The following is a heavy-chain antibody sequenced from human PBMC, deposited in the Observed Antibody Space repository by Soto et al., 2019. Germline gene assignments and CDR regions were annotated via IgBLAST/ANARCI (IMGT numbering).Heavy chain of an antibody. CDR1: GYTFTDYY. CDR2: INPNSGDT. V-gene: IGHV1-2*02. CDR3: ARATYRGSYSVDY. D-gene: IGHD2-21*02. Sequence: ASVKVSCKASGYTFTDYYMHWVRQAPGQGLEWMGWINPNSGDTNYAQKFQGRVTMTRDTSISTAYMELSRLTSDDTAAHYCARATYRGSYSVDYWGQGTLATVSS. J-gene: IGHJ4*02.